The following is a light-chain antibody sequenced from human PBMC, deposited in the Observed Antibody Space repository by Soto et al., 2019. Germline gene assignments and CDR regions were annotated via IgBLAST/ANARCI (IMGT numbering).Light chain of an antibody. Sequence: DIQMTQSPSSLSASVGDRVTITCQASQDISNYLNRYQQKPGKAPKLLIYDASSLDSGVPSRFSGSGSGTEFTLTISSLQPDDFATYFCQQYNTHMFTFGPGTKVDIK. CDR1: QDISNY. V-gene: IGKV1-5*01. CDR3: QQYNTHMFT. J-gene: IGKJ3*01. CDR2: DAS.